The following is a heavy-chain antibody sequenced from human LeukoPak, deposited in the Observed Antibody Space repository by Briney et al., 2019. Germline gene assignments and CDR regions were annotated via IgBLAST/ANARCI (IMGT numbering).Heavy chain of an antibody. D-gene: IGHD6-19*01. CDR1: GGSISSGRHY. J-gene: IGHJ4*02. Sequence: PTDTLFLTCTVSGGSISSGRHYSGWIRQPPGKGLEWTCGRYQNGSTYFNPPLSSRVGVSVDTSNNQFSLKLSSVTAADTAVYYCARNVVSASGWNLGYFDYWGQGTLVAVCS. CDR3: ARNVVSASGWNLGYFDY. CDR2: RYQNGST. V-gene: IGHV4-39*01.